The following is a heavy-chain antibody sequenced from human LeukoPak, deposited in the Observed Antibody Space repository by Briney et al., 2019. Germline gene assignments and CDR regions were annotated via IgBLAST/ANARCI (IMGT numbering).Heavy chain of an antibody. Sequence: GESLKISCKGSGYSFTSYWIGWVRQMPGKGLEWMGFIYPGDSDTRYSPSFQGQVTISADKSISTAYLQWSSLKASDTAMYYCANIEYSSSGYFDYWGQGTLVTVSS. CDR2: IYPGDSDT. J-gene: IGHJ4*02. V-gene: IGHV5-51*01. CDR1: GYSFTSYW. D-gene: IGHD6-6*01. CDR3: ANIEYSSSGYFDY.